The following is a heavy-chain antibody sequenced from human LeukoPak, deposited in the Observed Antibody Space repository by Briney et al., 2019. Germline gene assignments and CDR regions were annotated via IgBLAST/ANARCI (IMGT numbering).Heavy chain of an antibody. CDR1: GFTFSSYW. D-gene: IGHD3-9*01. J-gene: IGHJ3*02. V-gene: IGHV3-7*01. CDR3: ARSLRYFDWLLSADDAFDI. Sequence: GGSLRLSCAASGFTFSSYWMSWVRQAPGKGLEWVANIKKDGSEKYYVDSVKGRFTISRDNAKKSLYLQMNSLRAEDTAVYYCARSLRYFDWLLSADDAFDIWGQGTMVTVSS. CDR2: IKKDGSEK.